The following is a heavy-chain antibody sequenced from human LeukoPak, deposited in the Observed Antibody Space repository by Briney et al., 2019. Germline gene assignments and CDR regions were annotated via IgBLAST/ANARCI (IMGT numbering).Heavy chain of an antibody. V-gene: IGHV3-30*01. D-gene: IGHD3-9*01. CDR2: IRYDGYNK. J-gene: IGHJ4*02. CDR3: AKALQYFDWSFDR. CDR1: GFTFSSYA. Sequence: GGSLRLSCAASGFTFSSYAMHWVRQAPGKGLEWVAFIRYDGYNKYYADSVKGRFTISRGNSKNTLYLQMNSLRPEDTTVYYCAKALQYFDWSFDRWGQGTLVTVSS.